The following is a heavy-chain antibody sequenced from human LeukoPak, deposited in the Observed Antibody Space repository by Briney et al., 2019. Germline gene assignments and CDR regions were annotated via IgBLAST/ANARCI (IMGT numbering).Heavy chain of an antibody. D-gene: IGHD5-24*01. CDR1: GGSISSYY. CDR3: ARSGGRDGYNFGY. CDR2: IYYSGST. V-gene: IGHV4-59*08. Sequence: KPSETLSLTCTVSGGSISSYYWSWIRQPPGKGLEWIGYIYYSGSTSYNPSLKSRVTISVDTSRTHFYLKLSSVTAADTAVYYCARSGGRDGYNFGYWGPGTLVTVSS. J-gene: IGHJ4*02.